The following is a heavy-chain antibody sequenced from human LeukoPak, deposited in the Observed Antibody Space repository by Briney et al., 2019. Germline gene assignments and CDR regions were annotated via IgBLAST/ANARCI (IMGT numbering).Heavy chain of an antibody. CDR3: ARDTEYSNGPFDH. CDR2: IFYSGST. CDR1: GGSISSSNYY. D-gene: IGHD6-19*01. J-gene: IGHJ4*02. V-gene: IGHV4-39*07. Sequence: SETLSLTCSVSGGSISSSNYYWGWLRQPPGKGLEWIGSIFYSGSTYYNPSLKSRVTMSIDTSEKQFSLKLSSVTAADTAVYYCARDTEYSNGPFDHWGQGTLVTVSS.